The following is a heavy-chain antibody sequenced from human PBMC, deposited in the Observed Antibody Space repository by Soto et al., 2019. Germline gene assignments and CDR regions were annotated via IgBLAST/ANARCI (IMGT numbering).Heavy chain of an antibody. V-gene: IGHV3-48*04. CDR1: GFTFSSYG. Sequence: PGGSLSLSCAASGFTFSSYGMHWVRQVPGKGLEWVSYISSSGSTIYYADSVKGRFTISRDNAKNSLYLQMNSLRAEDTAVYYCASYDFWSGYVFDYWGQGTLVTVSS. D-gene: IGHD3-3*01. CDR3: ASYDFWSGYVFDY. CDR2: ISSSGSTI. J-gene: IGHJ4*02.